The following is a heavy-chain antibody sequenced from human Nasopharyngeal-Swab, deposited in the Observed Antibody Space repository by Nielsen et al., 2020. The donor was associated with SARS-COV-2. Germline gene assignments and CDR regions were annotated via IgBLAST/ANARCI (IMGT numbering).Heavy chain of an antibody. CDR1: GYTFTGYY. Sequence: ASVKVSCKASGYTFTGYYMHWVRQAPGQGLGWMGWINPNSGGTNYAQKLQGRVTMTTDTSTSTAYMELRSLRSDDTAVYYCARDRIAVAGTNYYYYGMDVWGQGTTVTVSS. D-gene: IGHD6-19*01. V-gene: IGHV1-2*02. J-gene: IGHJ6*02. CDR2: INPNSGGT. CDR3: ARDRIAVAGTNYYYYGMDV.